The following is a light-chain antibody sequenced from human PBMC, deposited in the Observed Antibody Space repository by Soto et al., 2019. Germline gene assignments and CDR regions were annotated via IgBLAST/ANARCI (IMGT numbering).Light chain of an antibody. CDR2: AVS. CDR3: SSYTGGSTYV. V-gene: IGLV2-14*01. J-gene: IGLJ1*01. CDR1: SRDIGGYKY. Sequence: QSALTQPASVFGSPGRSITISCTGTSRDIGGYKYVSWYQQHPGKAPKLMIYAVSTRPSGVSNRFSGSKSGNTATLTISGLQGEDEAEYYCSSYTGGSTYVFGTGTKVTVL.